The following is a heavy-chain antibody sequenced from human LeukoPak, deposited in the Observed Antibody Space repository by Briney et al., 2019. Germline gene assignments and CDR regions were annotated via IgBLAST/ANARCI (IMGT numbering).Heavy chain of an antibody. D-gene: IGHD3-10*01. V-gene: IGHV4-59*08. CDR2: IHYSGTT. CDR1: GGSISDYY. Sequence: SETLSLTCSVSGGSISDYYWSWIRQPPGKGLEWIGYIHYSGTTNYNPSLKSRVTISVDTSKNQFSLKLNSVTAADTAVYYCARKPYGSGRFDYWGQGTLVTVSS. CDR3: ARKPYGSGRFDY. J-gene: IGHJ4*02.